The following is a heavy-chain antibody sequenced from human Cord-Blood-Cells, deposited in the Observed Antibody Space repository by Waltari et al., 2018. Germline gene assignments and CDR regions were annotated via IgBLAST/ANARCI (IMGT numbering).Heavy chain of an antibody. CDR3: ARDFRAPGRLSGSYDY. V-gene: IGHV6-1*01. CDR2: TYYKSKWYN. CDR1: GDSVSSNSAA. J-gene: IGHJ4*02. Sequence: QVQLQQSGPGLVKPSQTLSLTYAISGDSVSSNSAAWNWTRQSPSRGLEWLGRTYYKSKWYNDYAVSVKSRITINPDTSKNQFSLQLNSVTPEDTAVYYCARDFRAPGRLSGSYDYWGRGTLVTVSS. D-gene: IGHD3-10*01.